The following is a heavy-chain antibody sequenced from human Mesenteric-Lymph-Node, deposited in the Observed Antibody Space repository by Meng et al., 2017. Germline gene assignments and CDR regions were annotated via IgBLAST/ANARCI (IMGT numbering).Heavy chain of an antibody. CDR2: IHSSGST. V-gene: IGHV4-30-4*01. CDR1: GDSFNSPDYY. Sequence: QGQLQRSVPGLVKPSQTLSLTCTVSGDSFNSPDYYWSWIRQPPEKGLEWIGYIHSSGSTNYNPSLKSRVTISVDTSKKQFSLKVSSVTAADSAVYYCARRGPSGNFSPWSQGALVTVSS. CDR3: ARRGPSGNFSP. J-gene: IGHJ5*02. D-gene: IGHD3-10*01.